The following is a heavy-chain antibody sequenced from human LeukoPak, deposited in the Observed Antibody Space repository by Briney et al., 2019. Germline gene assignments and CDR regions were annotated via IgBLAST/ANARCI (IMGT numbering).Heavy chain of an antibody. Sequence: SETLSLTCAVNGGSFSGYYWSWIRQPPGKGLEWIGEINHSGSTNYNPSLKSRVTISVDTSKNQFSLKLSSVTAADTAVYYCARGFAAAGPTFDYWGQGTLVTVSS. CDR1: GGSFSGYY. CDR2: INHSGST. D-gene: IGHD6-13*01. CDR3: ARGFAAAGPTFDY. V-gene: IGHV4-34*01. J-gene: IGHJ4*02.